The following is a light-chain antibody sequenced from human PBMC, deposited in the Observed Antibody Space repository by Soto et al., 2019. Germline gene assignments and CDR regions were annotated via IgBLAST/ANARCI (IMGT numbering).Light chain of an antibody. CDR1: QSISIF. J-gene: IGKJ1*01. V-gene: IGKV1-39*01. CDR2: AAS. Sequence: DIQMTQSPSSLSASVGDRVTITCRISQSISIFLNWYQQKPGKAPKLLINAASSLQSGVPSRFSGSGSGTDFTLTISSRQPEDFATYYCQQTYSAPRTFGQGTKVEIK. CDR3: QQTYSAPRT.